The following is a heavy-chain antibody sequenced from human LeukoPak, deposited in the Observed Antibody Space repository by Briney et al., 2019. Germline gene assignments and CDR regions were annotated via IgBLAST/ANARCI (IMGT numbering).Heavy chain of an antibody. Sequence: SETLSLTCTVSGGSISSYYWSWIRQPPGKGLEWIGYIYYSGSTNYNPSLKSRVTISVDTSKNQFSLKLSSMTAADTAVYYCARSQGRFAAAKMYYFDYWGQGTLVTVSS. CDR1: GGSISSYY. D-gene: IGHD6-13*01. V-gene: IGHV4-59*01. CDR2: IYYSGST. CDR3: ARSQGRFAAAKMYYFDY. J-gene: IGHJ4*02.